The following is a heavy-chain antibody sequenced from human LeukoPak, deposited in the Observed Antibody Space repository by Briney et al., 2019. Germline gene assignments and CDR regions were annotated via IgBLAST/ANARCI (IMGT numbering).Heavy chain of an antibody. CDR1: GGSISSSGYY. J-gene: IGHJ4*02. CDR3: ARGSGSYCFDY. V-gene: IGHV4-39*01. D-gene: IGHD1-26*01. Sequence: PSETLSLTCTVSGGSISSSGYYWGWIRQPPGKGLEWIGTIYYSGSTYYNPSLKSRVTISVDTSKNQFSLKLSSVTAADTAVYYCARGSGSYCFDYWGQGTLVTVSS. CDR2: IYYSGST.